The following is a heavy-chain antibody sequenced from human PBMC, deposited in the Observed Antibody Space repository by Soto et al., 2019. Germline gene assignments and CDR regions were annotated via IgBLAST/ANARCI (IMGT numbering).Heavy chain of an antibody. CDR1: GGSISSPTYY. CDR2: IYYSGST. V-gene: IGHV4-39*01. CDR3: ARLLGISSSRRDY. J-gene: IGHJ4*02. Sequence: PSGALSLTCSVSGGSISSPTYYWGWIRQPPGKGLEWIGSIYYSGSTYYSPSLKSRVTISVDTSKNQFSLKVSSVTAADTAVYYCARLLGISSSRRDYWGQGPLVPVSS. D-gene: IGHD6-6*01.